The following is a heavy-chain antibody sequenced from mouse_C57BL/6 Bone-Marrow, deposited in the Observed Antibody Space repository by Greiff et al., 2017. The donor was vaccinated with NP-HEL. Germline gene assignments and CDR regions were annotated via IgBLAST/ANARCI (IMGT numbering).Heavy chain of an antibody. V-gene: IGHV1-9*01. CDR2: ILPGSGST. CDR3: ATGTYGNYEAY. CDR1: GYAFTGYW. Sequence: QVQLQQSGAELMKPGASVKLSCKATGYAFTGYWIEWVKQRPGHGLEWIGEILPGSGSTNYNEKFKGKATFTADTSSNTAYMQLSSLTTEDSAIYYCATGTYGNYEAYWGQGTTLTVSS. J-gene: IGHJ2*01. D-gene: IGHD2-1*01.